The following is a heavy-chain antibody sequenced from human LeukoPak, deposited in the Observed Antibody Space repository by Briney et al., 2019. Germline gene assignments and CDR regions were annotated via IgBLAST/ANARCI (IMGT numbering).Heavy chain of an antibody. D-gene: IGHD2-2*01. CDR2: ISPGDSDA. CDR1: GYTFTNYY. J-gene: IGHJ4*02. CDR3: ARRYCSSTSCNPYFFDY. Sequence: GESLKISCKGSGYTFTNYYIGWVRQTPGKGLEWMGIISPGDSDARYSPSFQGQVTISADKSISTAYLRWSSLKASDNAMYYCARRYCSSTSCNPYFFDYWGQGTLVTVSS. V-gene: IGHV5-51*01.